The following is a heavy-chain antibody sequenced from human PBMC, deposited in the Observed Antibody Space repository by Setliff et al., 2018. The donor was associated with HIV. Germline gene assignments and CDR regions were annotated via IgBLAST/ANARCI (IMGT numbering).Heavy chain of an antibody. CDR2: IIPVFRTP. J-gene: IGHJ4*02. D-gene: IGHD4-17*01. Sequence: ASVKVSCKASARIFSNYPISWVRQAPGRGLEWMGGIIPVFRTPDYAQRFQDRLTITADESADIVYMELKSLRHEDTAVYFCARDRHYGGLPWYFETWGPGTLVTSPQ. CDR3: ARDRHYGGLPWYFET. V-gene: IGHV1-69*13. CDR1: ARIFSNYP.